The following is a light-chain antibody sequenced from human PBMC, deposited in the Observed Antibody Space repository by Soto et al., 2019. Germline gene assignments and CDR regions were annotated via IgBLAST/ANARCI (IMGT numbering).Light chain of an antibody. CDR2: DTS. CDR3: QQYGSSPFT. J-gene: IGKJ3*01. V-gene: IGKV3-20*01. Sequence: EIVLMQSPGTLSLSPGEGATLSCRASQSVNSNYLAWYQQKPGQAPTVLIFDTSRRATGVPDRFSGSGSGTDFTLTISSLEPDDFAVYYCQQYGSSPFTFGPGTKVNIK. CDR1: QSVNSNY.